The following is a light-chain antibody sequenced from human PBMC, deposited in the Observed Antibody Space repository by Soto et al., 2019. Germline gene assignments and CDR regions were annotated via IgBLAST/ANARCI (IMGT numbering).Light chain of an antibody. CDR3: FSFTTTSTHV. J-gene: IGLJ1*01. Sequence: QSVLTRPASLSGSPGQSITLSCTGTSSDIGAYDYVSWFQQHPGKAPKLMISEVNNRPSGVSNRFSGSKSGNTAYLTISGLQVEDEADYFCFSFTTTSTHVFGTGTKVTVL. CDR2: EVN. V-gene: IGLV2-14*01. CDR1: SSDIGAYDY.